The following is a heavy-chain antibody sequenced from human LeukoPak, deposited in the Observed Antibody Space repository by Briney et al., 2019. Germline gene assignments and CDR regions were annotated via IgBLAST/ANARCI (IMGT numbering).Heavy chain of an antibody. CDR3: ASDRPTYSSGWYGMDV. D-gene: IGHD6-19*01. Sequence: ASVKVSCKASGYTFTSYYMQWVRQAPGQGREWMGIINPSGGSTSYAQKFQGRVTMTRDTSTSTVYMELSSLRSEDTAVYYCASDRPTYSSGWYGMDVWGQGTTVTVSS. CDR2: INPSGGST. J-gene: IGHJ6*02. CDR1: GYTFTSYY. V-gene: IGHV1-46*01.